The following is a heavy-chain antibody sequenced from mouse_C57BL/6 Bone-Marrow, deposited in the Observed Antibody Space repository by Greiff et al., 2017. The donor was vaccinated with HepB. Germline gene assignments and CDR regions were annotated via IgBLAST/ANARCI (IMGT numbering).Heavy chain of an antibody. J-gene: IGHJ1*03. CDR2: IYWDDDK. V-gene: IGHV8-12*01. CDR3: ARSGSSPLLGFDV. CDR1: GFSLSTSGMG. D-gene: IGHD1-1*01. Sequence: QVQLKESGPGILQSSQTLSLTCSFSGFSLSTSGMGVSWIRQPSGKGLEWLAHIYWDDDKRYNPSLKSRLIISKDTSRNQVFLKITSVDTADTATYYCARSGSSPLLGFDVWGTGTTVTVSS.